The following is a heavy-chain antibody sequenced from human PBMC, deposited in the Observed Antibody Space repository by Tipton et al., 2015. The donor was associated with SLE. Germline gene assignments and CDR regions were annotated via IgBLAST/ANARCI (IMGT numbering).Heavy chain of an antibody. D-gene: IGHD7-27*01. V-gene: IGHV4-39*02. CDR2: IYYSGTT. CDR1: GGSISGSSYY. J-gene: IGHJ6*02. CDR3: ARAGLDYFYGMDV. Sequence: TLSLTCAVSGGSISGSSYYWGWIRQPPGKGLEWIGSIYYSGTTSYKASLESRVTISVDTSKNQFSLRLSSVTAADTAVYYCARAGLDYFYGMDVWGQGTTVTVSS.